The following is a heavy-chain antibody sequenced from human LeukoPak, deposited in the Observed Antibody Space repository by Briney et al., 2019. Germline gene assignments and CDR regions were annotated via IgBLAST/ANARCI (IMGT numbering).Heavy chain of an antibody. J-gene: IGHJ4*02. V-gene: IGHV3-33*01. CDR3: ARFVGSDYTGSFDL. CDR2: IWYDGSNP. Sequence: GTSLRLSCAGSGFSFSSYGMHWVRQAPGKGLEWLGYIWYDGSNPDYVDPVKGRFTISRGNSKNTVYLQMNSLRAEDTAVYHCARFVGSDYTGSFDLWGQGTPVTVSS. CDR1: GFSFSSYG. D-gene: IGHD3-10*01.